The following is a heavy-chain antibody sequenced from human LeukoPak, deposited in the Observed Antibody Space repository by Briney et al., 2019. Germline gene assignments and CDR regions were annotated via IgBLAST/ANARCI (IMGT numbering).Heavy chain of an antibody. J-gene: IGHJ3*02. V-gene: IGHV1-46*01. D-gene: IGHD4-23*01. CDR1: GYTFTSYY. Sequence: ASVKVSCKASGYTFTSYYMHWVRQAPGQGLEWMGIINPSGGSTSYAQKFQGRVTMTRNTSISTAYMELSSLRSEDTAVYYCARGLRWNHAFDIWGQGTMVTVSS. CDR3: ARGLRWNHAFDI. CDR2: INPSGGST.